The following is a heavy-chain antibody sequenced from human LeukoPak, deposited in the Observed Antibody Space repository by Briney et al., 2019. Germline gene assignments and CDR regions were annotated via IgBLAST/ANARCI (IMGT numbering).Heavy chain of an antibody. Sequence: GGSPRLSCAASGFTFSSYGMHWVRQAPGKGLEWVAFIRYDGSNKYYADSVKGRFTISRDNSKNTLYLQMNSLRAEDTAVYYCARKAVADFDYWGQGTLVTVSS. CDR2: IRYDGSNK. CDR1: GFTFSSYG. J-gene: IGHJ4*02. V-gene: IGHV3-30*02. D-gene: IGHD6-19*01. CDR3: ARKAVADFDY.